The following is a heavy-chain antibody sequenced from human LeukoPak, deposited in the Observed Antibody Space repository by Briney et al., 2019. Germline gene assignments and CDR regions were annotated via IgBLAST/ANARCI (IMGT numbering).Heavy chain of an antibody. CDR3: ASFSSAGYSSGWCDRGVASGYYYYYGMDV. Sequence: TGGSLRLSCAASGFTFSSYAMHWVRQAPGKRLEGVAVISYDGSNKYYADSVQSRFTISRDNSKNTLYLQMNSLRAEDTAVYYCASFSSAGYSSGWCDRGVASGYYYYYGMDVWGQGTTVTVSS. V-gene: IGHV3-30-3*01. CDR1: GFTFSSYA. CDR2: ISYDGSNK. J-gene: IGHJ6*02. D-gene: IGHD6-19*01.